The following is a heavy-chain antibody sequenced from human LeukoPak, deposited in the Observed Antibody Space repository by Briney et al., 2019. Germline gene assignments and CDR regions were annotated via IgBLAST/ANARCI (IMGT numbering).Heavy chain of an antibody. D-gene: IGHD6-6*01. CDR3: AKRRSMAGVEEYFDY. V-gene: IGHV3-23*01. Sequence: HAGGSLRLSCAASGFTFSSYAMSWVRQAPGKGLEWVSGISGSGGSTYYADSVKGRFTISRDNSKSTLYVQMNSLRAEDTAVYYCAKRRSMAGVEEYFDYWGQGTLVTVSS. J-gene: IGHJ4*02. CDR1: GFTFSSYA. CDR2: ISGSGGST.